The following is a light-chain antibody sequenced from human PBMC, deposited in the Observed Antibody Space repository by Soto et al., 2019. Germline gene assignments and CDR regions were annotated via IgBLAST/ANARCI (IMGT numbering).Light chain of an antibody. CDR1: QSISIW. Sequence: DILMTQSPSTLSASVGDSVTITCRASQSISIWLAWYQQKPGKAPTLLIYEASSLHSGVPSRFSGGGSGTEFSLTITSLQPNDSATYYCQQYNVYSGTFGQGTEVEIK. CDR2: EAS. CDR3: QQYNVYSGT. V-gene: IGKV1-5*03. J-gene: IGKJ1*01.